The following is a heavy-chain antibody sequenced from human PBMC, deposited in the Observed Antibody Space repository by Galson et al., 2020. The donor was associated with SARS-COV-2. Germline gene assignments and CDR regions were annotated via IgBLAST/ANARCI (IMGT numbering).Heavy chain of an antibody. CDR1: GFTFRSYG. D-gene: IGHD5-12*01. J-gene: IGHJ5*02. CDR2: IWYDGSNE. Sequence: GGSLRLSCAASGFTFRSYGMHWVRQAPGKGLEWVAVIWYDGSNEDYADSVKGRFTISRDNARKSVFLQMNSLRAEDTAVYYCGREFQSGYNPIDRWGQGTLVTVSS. V-gene: IGHV3-33*01. CDR3: GREFQSGYNPIDR.